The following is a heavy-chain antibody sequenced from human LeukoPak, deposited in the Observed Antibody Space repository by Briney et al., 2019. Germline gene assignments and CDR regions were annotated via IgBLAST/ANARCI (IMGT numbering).Heavy chain of an antibody. CDR2: FDPEDGET. Sequence: GASVKLSCKVSGYTPTQLSMHWVRQAPGKGVECMGGFDPEDGETIYAQKFQGRVTMTEDTSIDTAYLVLCSLRSEDTAVYYCATAGPEYYYDSFDYWGQGTLVTVSS. J-gene: IGHJ4*02. CDR1: GYTPTQLS. CDR3: ATAGPEYYYDSFDY. V-gene: IGHV1-24*01. D-gene: IGHD3-10*01.